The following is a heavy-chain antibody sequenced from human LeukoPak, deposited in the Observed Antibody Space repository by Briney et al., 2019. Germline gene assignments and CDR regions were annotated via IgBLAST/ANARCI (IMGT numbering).Heavy chain of an antibody. Sequence: GSLRLSCAASGFTFTSYSMNWVRQAPGKGLEWVSTISGGGGSTYYADSVKGRSTISRDNSKNTLYLQVNSLRAEDTAVYYCAKVHGWNVKSHFDYWGQGTLVTVSS. D-gene: IGHD1-1*01. J-gene: IGHJ4*02. CDR1: GFTFTSYS. CDR2: ISGGGGST. CDR3: AKVHGWNVKSHFDY. V-gene: IGHV3-23*01.